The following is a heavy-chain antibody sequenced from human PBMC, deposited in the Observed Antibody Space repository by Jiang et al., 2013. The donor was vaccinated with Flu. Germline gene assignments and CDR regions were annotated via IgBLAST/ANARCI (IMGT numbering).Heavy chain of an antibody. CDR1: GSRFSNSF. Sequence: GAEVKKPGQSLRISCTGSGSRFSNSFIGWVRQLPGKGPESMGIIYPGDSDTRYSPSFEGQVTISADKSINTAYLEWSGLKASDTAIYYCARPVRSNGCYDSWGQGTLVTVSS. CDR3: ARPVRSNGCYDS. D-gene: IGHD2-2*01. J-gene: IGHJ1*01. CDR2: IYPGDSDT. V-gene: IGHV5-51*03.